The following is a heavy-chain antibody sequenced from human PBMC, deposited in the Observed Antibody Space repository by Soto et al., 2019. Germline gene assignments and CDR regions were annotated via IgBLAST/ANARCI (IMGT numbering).Heavy chain of an antibody. CDR1: GFTFSSHA. Sequence: GGSLTLSCAASGFTFSSHAMSWVRQAPGKGLEWVSSIRGGGGSTFYAISGGGPFTISRDNSKNSLYLKLNSVRAEDTAIYYCAKDYALYSDNTADFFFDYWGQGTLVTVSS. J-gene: IGHJ4*02. CDR3: AKDYALYSDNTADFFFDY. V-gene: IGHV3-23*01. CDR2: IRGGGGST. D-gene: IGHD2-2*01.